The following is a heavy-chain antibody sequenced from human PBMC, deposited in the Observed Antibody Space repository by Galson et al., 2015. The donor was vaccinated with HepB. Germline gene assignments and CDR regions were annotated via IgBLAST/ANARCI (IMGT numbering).Heavy chain of an antibody. CDR1: GFTFSTYN. CDR2: FSYDGRDK. V-gene: IGHV3-30*04. CDR3: ARVAAGSRARYYFYGMDV. Sequence: SLRLSCAVSGFTFSTYNMHWVRQAPGKGLEWLAVFSYDGRDKYYADSAKGRFTISRDNSKNTLYLHLNSLRPEDTALYYCARVAAGSRARYYFYGMDVWGQGTPVTVSS. J-gene: IGHJ6*02. D-gene: IGHD6-13*01.